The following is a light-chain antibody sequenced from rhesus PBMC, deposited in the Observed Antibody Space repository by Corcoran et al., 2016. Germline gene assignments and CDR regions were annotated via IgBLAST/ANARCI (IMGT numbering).Light chain of an antibody. J-gene: IGKJ3*01. Sequence: DIQMTQSPSSLSASVGDTVTITCRASQGISSWLAWYQQKPGKAPKLLTYKASSLQSGVPSRFSGCGSGTDFTLTSSSLQSEDVATYYCQQYSSRPFTFGPGTKLDIK. CDR2: KAS. CDR1: QGISSW. CDR3: QQYSSRPFT. V-gene: IGKV1-22*01.